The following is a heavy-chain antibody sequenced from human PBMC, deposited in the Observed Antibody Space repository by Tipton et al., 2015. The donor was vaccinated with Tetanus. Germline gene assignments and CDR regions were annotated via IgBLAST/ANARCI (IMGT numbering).Heavy chain of an antibody. J-gene: IGHJ4*02. CDR2: IYYSGST. D-gene: IGHD2-15*01. V-gene: IGHV4-59*01. CDR1: GGSISSYY. Sequence: LRLSCTVSGGSISSYYWSWIRQPPGKGLEWIGYIYYSGSTNYNPSLKSRVTISVDTSKNQFSLKLSPVTAADTAVYYCARGGLGEVGYWGQGTLVTVSS. CDR3: ARGGLGEVGY.